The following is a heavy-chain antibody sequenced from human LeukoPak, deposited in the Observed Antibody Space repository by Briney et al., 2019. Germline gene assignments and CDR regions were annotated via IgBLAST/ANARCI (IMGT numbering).Heavy chain of an antibody. CDR3: AKRTGYYDSSGPIDY. J-gene: IGHJ4*02. D-gene: IGHD3-22*01. Sequence: GGSLRLSCAASGFTFSSYAMSWVRQAPGKGLAWVSAISGSGGSTYYADSVKGRFTISRDNSKNTLYLQMNSLRAEDTAVYYCAKRTGYYDSSGPIDYWGQGTLVTVSS. CDR1: GFTFSSYA. CDR2: ISGSGGST. V-gene: IGHV3-23*01.